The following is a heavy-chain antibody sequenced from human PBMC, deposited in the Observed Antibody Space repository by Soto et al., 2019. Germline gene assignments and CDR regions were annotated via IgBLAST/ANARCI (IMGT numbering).Heavy chain of an antibody. D-gene: IGHD2-21*01. Sequence: GGSLRLSCTASGFTFGDYAMIWFRQAPGKGLEWVGFIRSKAYGGTTEYAASVKGRFNISRDDSKSIAYLQMNSLKNEDTAVYYCTSGGDFFDYWGQGTLVTVSS. CDR3: TSGGDFFDY. J-gene: IGHJ4*02. CDR2: IRSKAYGGTT. CDR1: GFTFGDYA. V-gene: IGHV3-49*03.